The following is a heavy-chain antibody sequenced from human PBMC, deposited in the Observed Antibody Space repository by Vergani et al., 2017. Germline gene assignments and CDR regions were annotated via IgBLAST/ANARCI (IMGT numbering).Heavy chain of an antibody. CDR3: AKGTVDSSSGGMDV. Sequence: EVQLVEFGGGLVQPGRSLRLSCAASGFTFDDYAMHWVRQAPGKGREWVSGISWNSGSTGYVDSVKGRFTISRDNAKNSLYLQMNSLRAEDTALYYCAKGTVDSSSGGMDVWGQGTTVTVSS. V-gene: IGHV3-9*01. CDR2: ISWNSGST. D-gene: IGHD6-6*01. J-gene: IGHJ6*02. CDR1: GFTFDDYA.